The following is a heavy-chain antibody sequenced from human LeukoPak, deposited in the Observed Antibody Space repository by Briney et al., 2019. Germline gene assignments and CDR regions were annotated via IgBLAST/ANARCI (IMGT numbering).Heavy chain of an antibody. V-gene: IGHV4-34*01. D-gene: IGHD3-22*01. Sequence: PSETLSLTCAVYGGSFSGYYWSWIRQPPGKGLEWIGEINHSGSTNYNPSLKSRVTISVDTSKNQFSLKLSSVTAADTAVYYCARGMYYYDSSGYFLTPFDYWGQGTLVTVSS. J-gene: IGHJ4*02. CDR1: GGSFSGYY. CDR3: ARGMYYYDSSGYFLTPFDY. CDR2: INHSGST.